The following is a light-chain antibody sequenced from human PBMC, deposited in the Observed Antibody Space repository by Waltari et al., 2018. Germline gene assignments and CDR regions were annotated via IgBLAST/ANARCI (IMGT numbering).Light chain of an antibody. J-gene: IGKJ3*01. CDR1: QSISSY. CDR3: QQSYSTPLVT. Sequence: DIQITQSPSSLSASVGDRVTIPCRASQSISSYLNWYQQKPGKAPKLLIYAASSLQSGVPSRFSGSGSGTDFTLTICSLQPEDFATYYCQQSYSTPLVTFGPGTKVDIK. V-gene: IGKV1-39*01. CDR2: AAS.